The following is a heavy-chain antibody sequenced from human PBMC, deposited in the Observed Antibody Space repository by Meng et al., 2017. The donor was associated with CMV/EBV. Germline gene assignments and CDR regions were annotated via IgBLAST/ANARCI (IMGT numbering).Heavy chain of an antibody. CDR1: GFTFDDYG. D-gene: IGHD3-10*01. Sequence: ETLSLTCAASGFTFDDYGMSWVRQAPGKGLEWVSGINWNGGSTGYADSVKGRFTTSRDNAKNSLYLQMNSLRAEDTALYYCARDYSTLWDGSDYWGQGTLVTVSS. J-gene: IGHJ4*02. V-gene: IGHV3-20*04. CDR3: ARDYSTLWDGSDY. CDR2: INWNGGST.